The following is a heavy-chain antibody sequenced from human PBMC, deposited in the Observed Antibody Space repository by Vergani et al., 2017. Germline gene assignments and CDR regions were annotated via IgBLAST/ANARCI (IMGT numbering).Heavy chain of an antibody. V-gene: IGHV3-53*02. D-gene: IGHD6-19*01. CDR3: ARDSSGSCWDY. CDR2: IYSGGST. J-gene: IGHJ4*02. Sequence: EVQLVETGGGLIQPGGSLRLSCAASGFTVSSNYMSWVRQAPGKGLEWVSVIYSGGSTYYADSVKGRFTISRDNSKNTLYLQMNSLRAEDTAVYYCARDSSGSCWDYWGQGTLVTVSS. CDR1: GFTVSSNY.